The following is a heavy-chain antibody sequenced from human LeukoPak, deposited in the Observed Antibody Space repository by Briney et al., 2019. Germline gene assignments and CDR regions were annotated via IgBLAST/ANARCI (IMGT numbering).Heavy chain of an antibody. CDR2: ISNKVNSDTT. Sequence: PGGSLRLSCAAPGTIFSEHYMDWVRQPPGPGLEWVGRISNKVNSDTTEYAASVRGRFSISRDDSKNLLYLQMNSLKSEDTALYYCANTYLYWGQGTLVTVSS. J-gene: IGHJ4*02. V-gene: IGHV3-72*01. CDR1: GTIFSEHY. D-gene: IGHD3-16*01. CDR3: ANTYLY.